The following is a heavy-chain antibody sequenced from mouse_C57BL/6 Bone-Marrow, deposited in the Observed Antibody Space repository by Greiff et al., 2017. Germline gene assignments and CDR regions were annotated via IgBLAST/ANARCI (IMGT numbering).Heavy chain of an antibody. D-gene: IGHD3-1*01. Sequence: VQLQQPGAELVMPGASVKLSCKASGYTFTSYWMHWVKQRPGQGLEWIGEIDPSDSYTNYNQKFKGKSTLTVDKSSSTAYMQLSSLTSEDSAVYYCARFSGFDYWGQGTTLTVSS. CDR1: GYTFTSYW. CDR2: IDPSDSYT. V-gene: IGHV1-69*01. J-gene: IGHJ2*01. CDR3: ARFSGFDY.